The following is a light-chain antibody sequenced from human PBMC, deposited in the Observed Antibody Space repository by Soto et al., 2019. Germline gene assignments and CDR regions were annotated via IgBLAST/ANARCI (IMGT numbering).Light chain of an antibody. CDR1: QRIDRY. CDR2: DAS. CDR3: QQYKDGAWT. V-gene: IGKV1-5*01. J-gene: IGKJ1*01. Sequence: DIQLTQSPSTLSASVGDRVTVTCRASQRIDRYLAWYQQKPGKAPKLLVYDASTLEGGVPSSFSGSGSATEFSLTISSLQPDDFATYYCQQYKDGAWTFGQGTRVEIK.